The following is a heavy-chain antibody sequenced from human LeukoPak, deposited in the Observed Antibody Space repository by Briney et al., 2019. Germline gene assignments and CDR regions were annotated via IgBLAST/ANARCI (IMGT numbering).Heavy chain of an antibody. CDR1: GFTFSSYG. J-gene: IGHJ4*02. D-gene: IGHD5-24*01. CDR3: ARMDVGRDGYNSDY. V-gene: IGHV3-30*03. Sequence: PGMSLRLSCAASGFTFSSYGMHWVRQAPGKGLEWVAAISYDGTNKNDADSVKGRFTISRDNAKNSLYLQMNSLRAEDTAVYYCARMDVGRDGYNSDYWGQGTLVTVSS. CDR2: ISYDGTNK.